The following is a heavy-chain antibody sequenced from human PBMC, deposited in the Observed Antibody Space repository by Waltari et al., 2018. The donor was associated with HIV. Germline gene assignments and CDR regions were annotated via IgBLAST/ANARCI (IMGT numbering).Heavy chain of an antibody. CDR3: ARHSGPYVHFFDL. V-gene: IGHV4-39*01. J-gene: IGHJ2*01. CDR2: VYYGGKT. CDR1: GVPLTSKNYY. D-gene: IGHD3-16*01. Sequence: QLQESGPALVKPSETLSLSCSVSGVPLTSKNYYWGWVRQSPGKRLDWIASVYYGGKTYNTPSLTSRLSLSLDTSKNRLSLNVTSVTAADTAVYYCARHSGPYVHFFDLWGRGTLVTVTS.